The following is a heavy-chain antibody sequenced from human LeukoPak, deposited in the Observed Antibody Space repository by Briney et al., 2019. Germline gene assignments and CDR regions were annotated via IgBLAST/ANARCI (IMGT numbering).Heavy chain of an antibody. CDR1: GFTFSSYA. Sequence: GGSLRLSCAASGFTFSSYAMHWVRQAPGKGLEWVAVISYDGSNKYYADSLKGRFTISRDNAKNSLYLQMNSLRADDTAVYFCASAQGGVILPDYFHHWGQGTLVTVSS. D-gene: IGHD3-16*02. J-gene: IGHJ1*01. CDR3: ASAQGGVILPDYFHH. CDR2: ISYDGSNK. V-gene: IGHV3-30-3*01.